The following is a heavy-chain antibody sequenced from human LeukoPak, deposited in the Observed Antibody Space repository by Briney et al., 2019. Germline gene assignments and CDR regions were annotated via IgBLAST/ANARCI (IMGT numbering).Heavy chain of an antibody. CDR1: GYTFTSYD. V-gene: IGHV1-8*01. J-gene: IGHJ6*03. CDR2: MNPNSGNT. CDR3: ARGVAVTHYYYYYYTDV. D-gene: IGHD2-21*02. Sequence: SXXVSCKASGYTFTSYDINWVRQATGQGLEWMGWMNPNSGNTGYAQKFQGRVTMTRNTSISTANIELSSLRSEDTALYYCARGVAVTHYYYYYYTDVWGKGTTVTVSS.